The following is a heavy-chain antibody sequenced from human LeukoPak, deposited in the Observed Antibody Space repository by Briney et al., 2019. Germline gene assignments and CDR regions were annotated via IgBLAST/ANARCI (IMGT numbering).Heavy chain of an antibody. CDR3: ARGQWIQLWLRYFDL. J-gene: IGHJ2*01. CDR2: IYYSGRT. Sequence: PSETLSLTSTLAVDSISIGGYYCSSIRQQPGNCLEWIGYIYYSGRTYYTPSLKSRVTISVDKSKNQFSLKLSCVTAEDTAVYYCARGQWIQLWLRYFDLWGRGTLVTVSS. CDR1: VDSISIGGYY. D-gene: IGHD5-18*01. V-gene: IGHV4-31*03.